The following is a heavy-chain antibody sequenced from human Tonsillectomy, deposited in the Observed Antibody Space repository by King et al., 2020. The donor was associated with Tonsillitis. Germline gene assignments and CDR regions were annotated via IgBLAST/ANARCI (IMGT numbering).Heavy chain of an antibody. Sequence: VQLVESGGGLVQPGGSLRLSCAASGFTFSSYWLTWVRQAPGKGLEWVANINRDGSETYYVDSVKGRFTVSRDNAKNSLYLQMNSLRAEDTAIYYCARDSSPALCGNWYDAFDIWGQGTMVTVSS. CDR2: INRDGSET. CDR1: GFTFSSYW. CDR3: ARDSSPALCGNWYDAFDI. D-gene: IGHD4-23*01. V-gene: IGHV3-7*01. J-gene: IGHJ3*02.